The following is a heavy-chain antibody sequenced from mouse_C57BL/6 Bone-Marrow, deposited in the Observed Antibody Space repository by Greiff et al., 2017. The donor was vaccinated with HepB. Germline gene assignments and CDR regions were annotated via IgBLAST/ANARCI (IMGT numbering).Heavy chain of an antibody. J-gene: IGHJ1*03. CDR2: IDPSDSYT. CDR1: GYTFTSYW. V-gene: IGHV1-69*01. CDR3: AREDYDWYFDV. Sequence: QVQLKQPGAELVMPGASVKLSCKASGYTFTSYWMHWVKQRPGQGLEWIGEIDPSDSYTNYNQKFKGKSTLTVDKSSSTAYMQLSSLTSEDSAVYYCAREDYDWYFDVWGTGTTVTVSS. D-gene: IGHD2-4*01.